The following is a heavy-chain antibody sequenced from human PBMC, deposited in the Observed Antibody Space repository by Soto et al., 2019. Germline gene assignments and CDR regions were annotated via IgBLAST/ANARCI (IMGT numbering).Heavy chain of an antibody. Sequence: QVQLVQSGAEVKKPGSSVKVSCKASGGTFSSYTISWVRQAPGQGLEWMGRIIPILGIANYAQKFQGRVTITADKSTSTAYMELSSLRSEDTAVYYCAREGVSAAGTRRWFDPWGPVTLVTVSS. CDR3: AREGVSAAGTRRWFDP. CDR1: GGTFSSYT. V-gene: IGHV1-69*08. CDR2: IIPILGIA. D-gene: IGHD6-13*01. J-gene: IGHJ5*02.